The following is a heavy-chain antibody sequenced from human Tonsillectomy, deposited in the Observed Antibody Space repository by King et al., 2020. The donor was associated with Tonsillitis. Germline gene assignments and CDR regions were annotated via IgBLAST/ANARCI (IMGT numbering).Heavy chain of an antibody. CDR3: VQESIWVFDH. D-gene: IGHD2-2*02. V-gene: IGHV3-30*03. J-gene: IGHJ4*02. CDR2: VSSDGRKK. CDR1: GFSFSSLG. Sequence: VQLQESGGGVVQPGRSLRLSCAASGFSFSSLGMHWVRQAPGKGLEWVATVSSDGRKKFHADSVKGRFTISRDNSKNTLYLQMNSLGVEDTAVYYCVQESIWVFDHWGRGTLVTVSS.